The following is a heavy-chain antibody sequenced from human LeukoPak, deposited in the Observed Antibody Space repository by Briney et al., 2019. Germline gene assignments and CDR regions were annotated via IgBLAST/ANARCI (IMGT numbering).Heavy chain of an antibody. Sequence: GGSLRLSCAASGFTFSSYAMSWVRQAPGKGLEWVSAISGSGGSTYYADSVKGRFTISRDNSKNTLYLQMNSLRAEDTAVYYCSTFGGVIVKGHWFDLWGQGTLVTVSS. CDR2: ISGSGGST. CDR3: STFGGVIVKGHWFDL. V-gene: IGHV3-23*01. CDR1: GFTFSSYA. J-gene: IGHJ5*02. D-gene: IGHD3-16*02.